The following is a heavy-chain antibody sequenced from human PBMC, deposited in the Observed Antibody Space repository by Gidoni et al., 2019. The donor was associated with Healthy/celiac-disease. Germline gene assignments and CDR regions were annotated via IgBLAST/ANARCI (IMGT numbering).Heavy chain of an antibody. J-gene: IGHJ4*02. CDR1: GGSFSGYY. V-gene: IGHV4-34*01. D-gene: IGHD1-26*01. CDR2: INHSGST. Sequence: QVQLQQWGAGLLKPSETLSLTCAVYGGSFSGYYWSWIRQPPGKGLGWIGEINHSGSTNYNPSLKSRVTISVDTSKNQFSLKLSSVTAADTAVYYCARGHIPSVGASYFDYWGQGTLVTVSS. CDR3: ARGHIPSVGASYFDY.